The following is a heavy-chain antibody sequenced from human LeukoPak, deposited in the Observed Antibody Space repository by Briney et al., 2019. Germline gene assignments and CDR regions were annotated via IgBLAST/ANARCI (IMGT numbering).Heavy chain of an antibody. CDR3: ARQSADFWTDYAKNWFDP. Sequence: SETLSPTCTVSGGSISSNYWSWIRQPPGKGLEWIGYIYYSGSTNYNPSLKSRVTISVDTAKNQVSLNLTSVTAADTAVYYCARQSADFWTDYAKNWFDPWGQGTLVTVSS. D-gene: IGHD3/OR15-3a*01. CDR2: IYYSGST. J-gene: IGHJ5*02. V-gene: IGHV4-59*01. CDR1: GGSISSNY.